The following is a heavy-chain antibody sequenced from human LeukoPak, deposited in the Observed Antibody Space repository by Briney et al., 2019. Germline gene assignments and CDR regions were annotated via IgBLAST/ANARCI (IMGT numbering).Heavy chain of an antibody. CDR3: ARDRGIVGAANWFDP. V-gene: IGHV1-69*10. J-gene: IGHJ5*02. Sequence: SVTVSCKASGGTFSSYAISWVRQALGQGLEWMGGIIPILGIANYAQKFQGRVTITADKSTSTAYMELSSLRSEDTAVYYCARDRGIVGAANWFDPWGQGTLVTVSS. CDR1: GGTFSSYA. D-gene: IGHD1-26*01. CDR2: IIPILGIA.